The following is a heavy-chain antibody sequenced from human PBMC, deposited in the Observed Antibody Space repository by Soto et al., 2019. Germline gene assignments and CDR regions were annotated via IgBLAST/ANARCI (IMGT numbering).Heavy chain of an antibody. CDR3: ARHGGDVVVVRD. D-gene: IGHD2-21*01. CDR1: GGSLGDHY. J-gene: IGHJ4*02. Sequence: QVQLQESGPGLVKPSETLSLICTVSGGSLGDHYWTWIRQPPVKGLEWLGYISTTGVSNYNSSLKSRLTMSIDAAKNQFSLYLHSVTAADTAIYFCARHGGDVVVVRDWGQGTQVTVSS. CDR2: ISTTGVS. V-gene: IGHV4-4*08.